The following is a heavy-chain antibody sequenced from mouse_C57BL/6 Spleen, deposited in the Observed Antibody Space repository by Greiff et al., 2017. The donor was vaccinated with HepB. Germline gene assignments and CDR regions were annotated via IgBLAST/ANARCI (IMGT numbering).Heavy chain of an antibody. CDR2: IDPSDSYT. J-gene: IGHJ2*01. V-gene: IGHV1-50*01. CDR3: ARRSFDY. Sequence: QVQLQQPGAELVKPGASVKLSCKASGYTFTSYWMQWVKQRPGQGLEWIGEIDPSDSYTNYNQKFKGKATLTVDTSSSTAYMQLSSLTSEDSAVYYCARRSFDYWSQGTTLTVSS. CDR1: GYTFTSYW.